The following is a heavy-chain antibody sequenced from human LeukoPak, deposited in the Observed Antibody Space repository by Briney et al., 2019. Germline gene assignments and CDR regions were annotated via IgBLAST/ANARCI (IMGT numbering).Heavy chain of an antibody. J-gene: IGHJ5*02. CDR3: ARVVATIANWFDP. CDR2: ISSSGSTI. CDR1: EFTFSTYN. D-gene: IGHD5-12*01. V-gene: IGHV3-48*04. Sequence: GGSLRLSCAASEFTFSTYNMNWVRRAPGKGLEWVSYISSSGSTIYYADSVKGRFTISRDNAKNSLYLQMNSLRAEDTAVYYCARVVATIANWFDPWGQGTLVTVSS.